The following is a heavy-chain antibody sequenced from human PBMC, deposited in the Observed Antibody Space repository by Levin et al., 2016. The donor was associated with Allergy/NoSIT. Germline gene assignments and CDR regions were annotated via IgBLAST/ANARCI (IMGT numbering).Heavy chain of an antibody. J-gene: IGHJ4*02. Sequence: GESLKISCATSGFYFDNYVMSWVRQAPGKGLEWVSSISSTDSSTYYTDSVTGRFTISRDNSKRTLYLQMDSLTAEDTAVYYCAKVSLRWGKYYFDYWGRGTLVTVSS. CDR2: ISSTDSST. V-gene: IGHV3-23*01. D-gene: IGHD4-23*01. CDR1: GFYFDNYV. CDR3: AKVSLRWGKYYFDY.